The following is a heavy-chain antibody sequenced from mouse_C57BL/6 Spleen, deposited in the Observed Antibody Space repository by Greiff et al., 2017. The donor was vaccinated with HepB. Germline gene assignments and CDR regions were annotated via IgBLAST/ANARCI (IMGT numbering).Heavy chain of an antibody. V-gene: IGHV1-59*01. CDR1: GYTFTSYW. D-gene: IGHD1-1*01. Sequence: QVQLQQPGAELVRPGTSVKLSCKASGYTFTSYWMHWVKQRPGQGLEWIGVIDPSDSYTNYNQKFKGKATLTVDTSSSTAYMQLSSLTSEDSAVYYCARSIYYYGSSYLYYAMDYWGQGTSVTVSS. CDR2: IDPSDSYT. J-gene: IGHJ4*01. CDR3: ARSIYYYGSSYLYYAMDY.